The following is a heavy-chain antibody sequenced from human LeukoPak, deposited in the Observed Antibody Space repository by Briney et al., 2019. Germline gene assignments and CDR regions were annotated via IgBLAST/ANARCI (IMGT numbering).Heavy chain of an antibody. CDR2: IKQDGSDK. Sequence: GSLRLSCAASGFTFSKYWMTWVRKAPGKGLEWVGNIKQDGSDKNYMDSVKGRFTISRDNTKNSVYLQMSSLRAEDTAVYYCAREVWGPEYWGQGTLVTVSS. CDR3: AREVWGPEY. D-gene: IGHD1-14*01. V-gene: IGHV3-7*01. J-gene: IGHJ4*02. CDR1: GFTFSKYW.